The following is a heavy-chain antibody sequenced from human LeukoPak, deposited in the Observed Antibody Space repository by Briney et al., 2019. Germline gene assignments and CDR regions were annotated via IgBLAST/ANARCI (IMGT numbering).Heavy chain of an antibody. J-gene: IGHJ4*02. CDR3: GAYYDSSGYYY. CDR2: INHSGST. Sequence: SETLSLTCAVYGGSFSGYYWSWISQPPGKGLEWIGEINHSGSTNYNPSLKSRVTISVDTSKNQFSLKLSSVTAADTAVYYCGAYYDSSGYYYWGQGTLVTVSS. CDR1: GGSFSGYY. D-gene: IGHD3-22*01. V-gene: IGHV4-34*01.